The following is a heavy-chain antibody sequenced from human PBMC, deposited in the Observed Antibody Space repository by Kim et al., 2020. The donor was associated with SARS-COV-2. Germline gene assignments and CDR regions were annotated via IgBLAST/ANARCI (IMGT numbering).Heavy chain of an antibody. J-gene: IGHJ5*02. CDR3: ARDPLLIRFPYYYGPAALDP. Sequence: ASVKVSCKASGYTFTSYAMHWVRQAPGQRLEWMGWINAGNGNTKYSQKLQGRVTITRDTSASTAYMELSSLRSEDTAVYYCARDPLLIRFPYYYGPAALDPWGQGTLVTVSS. CDR2: INAGNGNT. CDR1: GYTFTSYA. V-gene: IGHV1-3*01. D-gene: IGHD3-10*01.